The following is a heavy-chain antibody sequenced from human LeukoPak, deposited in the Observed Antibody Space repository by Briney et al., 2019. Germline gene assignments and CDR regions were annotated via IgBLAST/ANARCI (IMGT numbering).Heavy chain of an antibody. CDR2: ITAYNGNR. CDR3: ARDLAASTSGRMITFGGVIVS. Sequence: ASVKVSCKTSGYTFSNYGISWVRQAPGQGLEWMGWITAYNGNRLYAQRFQGRITLTTDTSTSTSYMELRSLEYDDTAIYYCARDLAASTSGRMITFGGVIVSWGQGTLVTVSS. V-gene: IGHV1-18*01. J-gene: IGHJ4*02. D-gene: IGHD3-16*02. CDR1: GYTFSNYG.